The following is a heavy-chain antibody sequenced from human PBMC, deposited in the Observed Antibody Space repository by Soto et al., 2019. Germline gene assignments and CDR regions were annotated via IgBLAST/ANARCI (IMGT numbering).Heavy chain of an antibody. Sequence: QVQLVQSGAEVKKPGASVKVSCKASGYTFTSYAMHWVRQAPGQRLEWMGWINAGNGNTKYSQKFQGRVTITRDTSASTAYMELSSLGSEDTAVYYCARDRVYSYKTRWFDPWGQGTLVTVSS. CDR2: INAGNGNT. CDR1: GYTFTSYA. D-gene: IGHD5-18*01. V-gene: IGHV1-3*01. CDR3: ARDRVYSYKTRWFDP. J-gene: IGHJ5*02.